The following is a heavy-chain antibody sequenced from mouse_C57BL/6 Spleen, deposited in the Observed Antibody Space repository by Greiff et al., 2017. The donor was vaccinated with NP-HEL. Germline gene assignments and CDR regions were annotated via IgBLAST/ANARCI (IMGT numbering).Heavy chain of an antibody. J-gene: IGHJ2*01. Sequence: VQLQQPGAELVRPGSSVKLSCKASGYTFTSYWMHWVKQRPIQGLEWIGNIDPSDSETHYNQKFKDKATLTVDKSSSTAYMQLSSLTSEDSAVYYCARGLYGSSKDYFDYWGQGTTLTVSS. CDR3: ARGLYGSSKDYFDY. V-gene: IGHV1-52*01. D-gene: IGHD1-1*01. CDR1: GYTFTSYW. CDR2: IDPSDSET.